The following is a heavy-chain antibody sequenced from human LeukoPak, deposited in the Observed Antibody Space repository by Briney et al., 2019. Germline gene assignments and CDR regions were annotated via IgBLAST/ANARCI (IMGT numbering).Heavy chain of an antibody. CDR2: INPNSGGT. J-gene: IGHJ3*02. D-gene: IGHD4-17*01. Sequence: ASVKVSCKASGYTFTGYYIHWVRQAPGQGLEWMGWINPNSGGTNYAQKFQGRVTMTRDTSISTAYMELSRLRSDDTAVYYCASTDFQFLTVTNAFDIWGQGDNGHRLF. V-gene: IGHV1-2*02. CDR3: ASTDFQFLTVTNAFDI. CDR1: GYTFTGYY.